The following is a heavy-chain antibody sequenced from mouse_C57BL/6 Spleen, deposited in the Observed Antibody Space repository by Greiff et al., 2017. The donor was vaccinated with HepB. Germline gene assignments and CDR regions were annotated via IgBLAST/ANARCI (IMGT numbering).Heavy chain of an antibody. CDR2: INPSNGGT. J-gene: IGHJ4*01. CDR3: AREGHYGIAMDY. D-gene: IGHD1-1*01. Sequence: QVHVKQPGTELVKPGASVKLSCKASGYTFTSYWMHWVKQRPGQGLEWIGNINPSNGGTNYNEKFKSKATLTVDKSSSTAYMQLSSLTSEDSAVYYCAREGHYGIAMDYWGQGTSVTVSS. CDR1: GYTFTSYW. V-gene: IGHV1-53*01.